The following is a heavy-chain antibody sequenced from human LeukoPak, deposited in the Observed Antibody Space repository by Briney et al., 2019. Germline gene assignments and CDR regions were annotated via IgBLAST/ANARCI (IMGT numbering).Heavy chain of an antibody. J-gene: IGHJ6*02. Sequence: SQTLSLTCAISGDSVSSNSAAWNWIRQSPSRGLEWLGRTYYRSKWYNDYAVSVKSRITINPDTSKNQFSQQLNSVTPEDTAVYYCARDEGLVGSTSSDYYYYYYYGMDVWGQGTTVTVSS. CDR1: GDSVSSNSAA. CDR3: ARDEGLVGSTSSDYYYYYYYGMDV. D-gene: IGHD2-2*01. V-gene: IGHV6-1*01. CDR2: TYYRSKWYN.